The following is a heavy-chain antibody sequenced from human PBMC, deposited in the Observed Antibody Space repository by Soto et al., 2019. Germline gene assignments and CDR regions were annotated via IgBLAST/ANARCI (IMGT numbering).Heavy chain of an antibody. Sequence: GESLKISCKVSGYNFTAFWLGWVRQMPGKGLEWMANIHPLDSETNYGPSFQGPVTISADKSITTAFLHWSNLKASDTGSYLCAKLGFPGALYFDSWGQGSLVTVSS. CDR2: IHPLDSET. CDR3: AKLGFPGALYFDS. V-gene: IGHV5-51*01. J-gene: IGHJ4*02. D-gene: IGHD3-10*01. CDR1: GYNFTAFW.